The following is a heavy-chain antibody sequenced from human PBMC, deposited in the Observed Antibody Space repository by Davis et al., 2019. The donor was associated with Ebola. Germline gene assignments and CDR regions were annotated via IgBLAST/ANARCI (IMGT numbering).Heavy chain of an antibody. CDR1: GFTVKSNC. CDR3: ARDLYGSGSYFYFDY. CDR2: ISSSSSYI. J-gene: IGHJ4*02. Sequence: GESLKISCAASGFTVKSNCMNWVRQAPGKGLEWVSSISSSSSYIYYADSVKGRFTISRDNAKNSLYLQMNSLRAEDTAVYYCARDLYGSGSYFYFDYWGQGTLVTVSS. V-gene: IGHV3-21*01. D-gene: IGHD3-10*01.